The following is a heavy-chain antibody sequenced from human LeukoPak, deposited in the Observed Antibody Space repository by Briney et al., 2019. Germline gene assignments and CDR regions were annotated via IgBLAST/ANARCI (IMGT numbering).Heavy chain of an antibody. D-gene: IGHD2-2*01. Sequence: SETLSLTCTVSGYSISSGYYWGWIRQPPGKGLEWIGSIYHSGSTYYNPSLKSRVTISVDTSKNQFSLKLSSVTAADTAVYYCARSIGRVPAAKFYAFDIWGQGTMVTVSS. CDR1: GYSISSGYY. V-gene: IGHV4-38-2*02. CDR2: IYHSGST. CDR3: ARSIGRVPAAKFYAFDI. J-gene: IGHJ3*02.